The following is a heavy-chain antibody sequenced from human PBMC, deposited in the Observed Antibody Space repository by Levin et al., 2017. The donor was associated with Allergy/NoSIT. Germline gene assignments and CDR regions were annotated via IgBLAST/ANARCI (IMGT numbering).Heavy chain of an antibody. Sequence: GGSLRLSCAASGFTFSSYSMNWVRQAPGKGLEWVSSISSSSSYIYYADSVKGRFTISRDNAKNSLYLQMNSLRAEDTAVYYCASHLDFWSGYYHYYYYYMDVWGKGTTVTVSS. J-gene: IGHJ6*03. CDR2: ISSSSSYI. CDR3: ASHLDFWSGYYHYYYYYMDV. CDR1: GFTFSSYS. D-gene: IGHD3-3*01. V-gene: IGHV3-21*01.